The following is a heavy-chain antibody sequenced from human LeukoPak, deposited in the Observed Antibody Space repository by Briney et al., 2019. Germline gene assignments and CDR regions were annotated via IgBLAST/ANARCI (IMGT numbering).Heavy chain of an antibody. CDR2: ISYDGSNK. D-gene: IGHD3-10*01. CDR3: AKDRFGEYHPFDY. CDR1: GFTFSSCA. V-gene: IGHV3-30*18. J-gene: IGHJ4*02. Sequence: GGSLRLSCAASGFTFSSCAMNWVRQAPGKGLEWVAVISYDGSNKYYADSVKGRFTISRDNSKNTLHLQMNSLRPEDTAVYYCAKDRFGEYHPFDYWGQGTRVTVSS.